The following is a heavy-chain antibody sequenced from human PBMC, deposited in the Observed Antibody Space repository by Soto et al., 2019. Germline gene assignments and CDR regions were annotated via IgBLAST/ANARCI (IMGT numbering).Heavy chain of an antibody. Sequence: GGSLRLSCAASGFTFSSYAMSWVRQAPGKGLEWVSAISGSGGSTYYADSVKGRFTISRDNSKNTLYLQMNSLRAEDTAVYYCAKDNSSVNYDILTGLNWFDPWGQGTLVTVSS. V-gene: IGHV3-23*01. CDR1: GFTFSSYA. D-gene: IGHD3-9*01. CDR2: ISGSGGST. CDR3: AKDNSSVNYDILTGLNWFDP. J-gene: IGHJ5*02.